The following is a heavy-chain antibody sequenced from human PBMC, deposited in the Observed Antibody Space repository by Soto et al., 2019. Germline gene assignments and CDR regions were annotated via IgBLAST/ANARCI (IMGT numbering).Heavy chain of an antibody. Sequence: QVQLVDSGGGVVQPGSSLRLSCAASGFTFSRYAMHWVRQAPGKGLEWLAVISYDVSNKYYADSVKGRFTISRDNSKNTLYRQMNSLRAEDTAVDYCARGGLPYGDYGYYFDYWGQGTLVTVSS. D-gene: IGHD4-17*01. V-gene: IGHV3-30-3*01. CDR1: GFTFSRYA. CDR3: ARGGLPYGDYGYYFDY. CDR2: ISYDVSNK. J-gene: IGHJ4*02.